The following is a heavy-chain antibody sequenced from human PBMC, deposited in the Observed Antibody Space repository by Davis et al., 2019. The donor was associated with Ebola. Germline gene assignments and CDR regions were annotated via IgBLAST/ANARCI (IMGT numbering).Heavy chain of an antibody. CDR1: GFTFTSSA. J-gene: IGHJ4*02. Sequence: SVKVSCKASGFTFTSSAVQWVRQARGQRLEWIGWIVVGSGNTSYAQKFQERVTITRDMSTSTAYMELSSLRSEDTAVYYCARDGTSGSYQTVDYWGQGTLVTVSS. V-gene: IGHV1-58*01. D-gene: IGHD3-10*01. CDR3: ARDGTSGSYQTVDY. CDR2: IVVGSGNT.